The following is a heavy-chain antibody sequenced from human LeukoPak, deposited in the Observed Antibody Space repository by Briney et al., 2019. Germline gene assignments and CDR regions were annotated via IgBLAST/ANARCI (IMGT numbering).Heavy chain of an antibody. D-gene: IGHD2-2*02. Sequence: GGSLRLSCAASGFTFSTYWMSWVRQAPGKGLEWVANIKEDGSEKYYVDSVKGRFTISRDNAKNSLYLQMNSLRAEDTAVYYCARDLRCSSTSCYTEGWFDTWGQGTLVTVSS. J-gene: IGHJ5*02. CDR3: ARDLRCSSTSCYTEGWFDT. V-gene: IGHV3-7*01. CDR1: GFTFSTYW. CDR2: IKEDGSEK.